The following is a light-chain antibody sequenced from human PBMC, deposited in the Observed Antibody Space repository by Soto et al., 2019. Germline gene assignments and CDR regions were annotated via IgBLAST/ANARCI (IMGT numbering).Light chain of an antibody. Sequence: QSALTQPPSASGSPGQSVTISCTGTSSGVGGYNYVSWYQQHPGKAPKLMIYEVTKRPSGVPDRFSGSKSGSTASLTVSGLQAEDEADYYCSSYAGNNKLLFGGGTKLTVL. J-gene: IGLJ2*01. CDR1: SSGVGGYNY. CDR3: SSYAGNNKLL. V-gene: IGLV2-8*01. CDR2: EVT.